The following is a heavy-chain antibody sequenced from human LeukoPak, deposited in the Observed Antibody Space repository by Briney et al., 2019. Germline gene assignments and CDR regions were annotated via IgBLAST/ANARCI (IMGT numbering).Heavy chain of an antibody. CDR2: ISAYNGNT. CDR3: ARDVAVTTHHSYGMDV. Sequence: EASVKVSCKASGYTFTSYGIRWVRQAPGQGLEGMGWISAYNGNTNYAQKLQGRVTMTTDTSTSTAYMELRSLRSDDTAVYYCARDVAVTTHHSYGMDVWGQGTTVTVSS. V-gene: IGHV1-18*01. J-gene: IGHJ6*02. D-gene: IGHD4-11*01. CDR1: GYTFTSYG.